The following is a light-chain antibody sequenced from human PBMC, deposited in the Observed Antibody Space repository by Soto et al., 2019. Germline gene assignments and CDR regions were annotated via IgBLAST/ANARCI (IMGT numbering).Light chain of an antibody. Sequence: EVVLTQSPVTLSLSPGERATLSCRASQSVSSPYLAWYQQKPGQPPRLLIYGASSRATDIPDRFIGSGSGKEFTITIARVAPEDFAMYYCQQYGSSPFTFGPGTKVDI. CDR1: QSVSSPY. CDR3: QQYGSSPFT. V-gene: IGKV3-20*01. J-gene: IGKJ3*01. CDR2: GAS.